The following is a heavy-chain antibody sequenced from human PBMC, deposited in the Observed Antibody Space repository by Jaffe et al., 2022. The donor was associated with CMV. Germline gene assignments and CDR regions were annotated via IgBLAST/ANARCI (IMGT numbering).Heavy chain of an antibody. CDR3: ARQSDSERHYDFWSGPHFYYYYYYMDV. J-gene: IGHJ6*03. V-gene: IGHV4-39*01. D-gene: IGHD3-3*01. Sequence: QLQLQESGPGLVKPSETLSLTCTVSGGSISSSSYYWGWIRQPPGKGLEWIGSIYYSGSTYYNPSLKSRVTISVDTSKNQFSLKLSSVTAADTAVYYCARQSDSERHYDFWSGPHFYYYYYYMDVWGKGTTVTVSS. CDR2: IYYSGST. CDR1: GGSISSSSYY.